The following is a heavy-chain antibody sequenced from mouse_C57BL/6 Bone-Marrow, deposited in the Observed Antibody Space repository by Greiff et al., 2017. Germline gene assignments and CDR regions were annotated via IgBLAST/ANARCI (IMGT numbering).Heavy chain of an antibody. Sequence: QVHVKQSGPELVKPGASVKLSCKASGYTFTSYDINWVKQRPGQGLEWIGWIYPRAGSTKYHEKFKGKATLTVDTSSSTAYMELHSLTSEDSAVYCCARLEFDGSSGDWYFDVWGTGTTVTVSS. D-gene: IGHD1-1*01. J-gene: IGHJ1*03. CDR1: GYTFTSYD. V-gene: IGHV1-85*01. CDR3: ARLEFDGSSGDWYFDV. CDR2: IYPRAGST.